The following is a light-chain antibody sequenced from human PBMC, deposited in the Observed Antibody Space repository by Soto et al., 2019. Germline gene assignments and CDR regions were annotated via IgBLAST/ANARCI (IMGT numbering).Light chain of an antibody. CDR3: QQGHNWPLT. J-gene: IGKJ2*01. V-gene: IGKV3-15*01. CDR2: SAS. CDR1: QSISTE. Sequence: EIVMTQSPATLSVSPGERATLSCRASQSISTELAWYQQKPCQPPRLLIYSASTSATGVPARFTGSGSGSEFTLTISGLQSEDFAVYYCQQGHNWPLTFGQGTRLE.